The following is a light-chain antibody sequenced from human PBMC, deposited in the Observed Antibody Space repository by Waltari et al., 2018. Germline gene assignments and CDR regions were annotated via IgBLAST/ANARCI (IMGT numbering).Light chain of an antibody. CDR2: DAS. CDR1: QDIKQS. J-gene: IGKJ4*01. V-gene: IGKV1-33*01. CDR3: QQYHSVPLT. Sequence: DIHMTQSPSSLSAPVGDRVTITCQASQDIKQSLNWFHQKPGTAPEVLIFDASNSQTGAPSRFSASGSGTDFTFTISSLQPEDMGTYYCQQYHSVPLTFGGGTTVEIK.